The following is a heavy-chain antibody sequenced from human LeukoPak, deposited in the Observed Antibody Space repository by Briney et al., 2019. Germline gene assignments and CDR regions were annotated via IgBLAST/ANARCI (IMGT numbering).Heavy chain of an antibody. CDR1: GFSFTNYG. V-gene: IGHV3-30*02. CDR3: ARDAPDCRITRCLTEDHNRYMDV. CDR2: IRSDGGKT. D-gene: IGHD2-2*01. Sequence: PGGSLRLSCAVSGFSFTNYGIQWVRQAPGKGLEWVAFIRSDGGKTHYVDSVKGRFTVSRGNSNKPLYLQMNGLRAEDPAVYYCARDAPDCRITRCLTEDHNRYMDVRGKGATVTVTS. J-gene: IGHJ6*03.